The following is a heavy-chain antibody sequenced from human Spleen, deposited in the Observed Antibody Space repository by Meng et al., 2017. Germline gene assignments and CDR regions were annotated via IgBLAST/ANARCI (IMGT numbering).Heavy chain of an antibody. CDR3: AKDQDFYDSSGNFDC. CDR1: GFTFSSYA. D-gene: IGHD3-22*01. CDR2: ISGSGGST. J-gene: IGHJ4*02. V-gene: IGHV3-23*01. Sequence: GGSLRLSCAASGFTFSSYAMTWVRQAPGKGLEWVSAISGSGGSTYYADSVKGRFTITRDNSKNTLYVQMNSLRAEDTALYYCAKDQDFYDSSGNFDCWGQGTLVTVSS.